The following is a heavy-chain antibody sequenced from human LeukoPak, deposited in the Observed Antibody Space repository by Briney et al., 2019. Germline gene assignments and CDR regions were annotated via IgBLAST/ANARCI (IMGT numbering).Heavy chain of an antibody. CDR1: GGSISSSNW. Sequence: PSETLSLTCAVSGGSISSSNWWSWVRQPPGKGLEWIGEIYHSGSTNSNPSLKSRVTISVDKSKNQFSLKLSSVTAAVTAVYYCARQVGGALYYFDYWGQGTLVTVSS. CDR3: ARQVGGALYYFDY. CDR2: IYHSGST. V-gene: IGHV4-4*02. D-gene: IGHD1-26*01. J-gene: IGHJ4*02.